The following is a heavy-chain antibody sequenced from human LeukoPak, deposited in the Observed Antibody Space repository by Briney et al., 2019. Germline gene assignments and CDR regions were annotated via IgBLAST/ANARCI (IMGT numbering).Heavy chain of an antibody. Sequence: QPGGSLRLPCAASGFTFSSYAMSWVPQAPGKGLEGVSAIRGSGGSTYYADSVKGRFTISRDNSKNTLYLQMNSLRAEDTAVYYCAKEANPGIAAYWGQGTLVTVSS. J-gene: IGHJ4*02. CDR2: IRGSGGST. V-gene: IGHV3-23*01. CDR3: AKEANPGIAAY. D-gene: IGHD6-13*01. CDR1: GFTFSSYA.